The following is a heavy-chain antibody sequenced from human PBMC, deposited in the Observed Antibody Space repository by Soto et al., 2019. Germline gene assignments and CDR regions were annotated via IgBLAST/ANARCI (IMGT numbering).Heavy chain of an antibody. CDR3: ARAGRPGGPFDY. Sequence: SVGSLRLSCAASGFTFSTFWMIWVRQAPGKGLEWVANIKQDGSEKNYVDSMKGRFTTSRDDAKNSLYLQMNSLRAEDTAVYFCARAGRPGGPFDYWGQGILVTVSS. V-gene: IGHV3-7*01. D-gene: IGHD3-10*01. J-gene: IGHJ4*02. CDR2: IKQDGSEK. CDR1: GFTFSTFW.